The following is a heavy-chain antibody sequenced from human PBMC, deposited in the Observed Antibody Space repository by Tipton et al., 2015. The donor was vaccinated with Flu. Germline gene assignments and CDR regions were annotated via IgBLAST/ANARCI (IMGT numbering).Heavy chain of an antibody. CDR3: ARLSYYDVDLKNFYFDY. CDR2: LYGSGTT. CDR1: GGSITNYY. D-gene: IGHD3-10*02. J-gene: IGHJ4*02. V-gene: IGHV4-59*05. Sequence: GLVKPSETLSLSCTVFGGSITNYYWSWIRQPAGKGLEWIGRLYGSGTTKYNPSLKSRVTISVDTSKSQFSLMLRSVTAADTAVYYCARLSYYDVDLKNFYFDYWGQGALVTVSS.